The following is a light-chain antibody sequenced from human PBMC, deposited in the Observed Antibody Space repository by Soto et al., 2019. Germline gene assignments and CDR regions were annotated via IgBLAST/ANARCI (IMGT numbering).Light chain of an antibody. J-gene: IGKJ4*01. CDR2: EAS. V-gene: IGKV3-20*01. CDR1: QSLSINY. CDR3: QHYGSSLLT. Sequence: EIVLTQSPGTLSLSPGERATLSCRASQSLSINYLAWYQQKPGQAPRLLSYEASSRAAGIPDRLSGSGSGTDFTLTISRLEPEDFAVYYCQHYGSSLLTFGGGTKVEIK.